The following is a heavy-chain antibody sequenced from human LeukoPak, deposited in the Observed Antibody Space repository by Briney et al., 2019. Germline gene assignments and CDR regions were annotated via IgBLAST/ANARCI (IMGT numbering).Heavy chain of an antibody. D-gene: IGHD3-9*01. CDR1: GFTFGDYA. J-gene: IGHJ6*03. CDR2: IRSKAYGGTT. Sequence: SLRLSCTASGFTFGDYAMSWVRQAPGKGLEWVGSIRSKAYGGTTEYAASVKGRFTISRDDSKSIAYLQMNSLKTGDTAVYYCTRGPHFDPYYYMDVWGKGTTVTISS. CDR3: TRGPHFDPYYYMDV. V-gene: IGHV3-49*04.